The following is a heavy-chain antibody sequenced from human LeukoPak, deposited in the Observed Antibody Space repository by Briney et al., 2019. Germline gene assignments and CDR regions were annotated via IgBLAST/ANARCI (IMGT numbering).Heavy chain of an antibody. D-gene: IGHD3-10*01. CDR3: AGNYYGSGSYYSEDRY. CDR2: IHYSGST. Sequence: SETLSLTCTVSGGSISSYYWSWIRQPPGKGLEWIGYIHYSGSTNYNPSLKSRVTISVDTSKKQFSLKLSSVTAADTAVYYCAGNYYGSGSYYSEDRYWGQGTLVTVSS. CDR1: GGSISSYY. V-gene: IGHV4-59*08. J-gene: IGHJ4*02.